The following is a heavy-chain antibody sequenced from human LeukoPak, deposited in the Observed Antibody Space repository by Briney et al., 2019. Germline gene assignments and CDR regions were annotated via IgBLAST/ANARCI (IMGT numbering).Heavy chain of an antibody. V-gene: IGHV1-8*01. J-gene: IGHJ4*02. CDR3: ARGAAGAYCSSTSCYEFDY. D-gene: IGHD2-2*01. Sequence: GASVKVSCKASGYTFTSYDINWVRQATGQGLEWMGWMNPNSGNTGYAQKFQGGVTMTRNTSISTAYMELSSLRSEDTAVYYCARGAAGAYCSSTSCYEFDYWGQGTLVTVSS. CDR1: GYTFTSYD. CDR2: MNPNSGNT.